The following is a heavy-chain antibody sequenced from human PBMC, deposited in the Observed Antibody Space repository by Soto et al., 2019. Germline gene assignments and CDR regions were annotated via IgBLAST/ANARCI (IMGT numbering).Heavy chain of an antibody. Sequence: QMQLVQSGAEVKKPGSSVKVSCKAFGGTFNTYTIDWVRQAPGQGLEWMGGIIPIFGTTNYAQKFQDRLTISADKSTSTAYMELSSLKSEDTAIYYXXXXXNLGEALATSWFDPWGQGTLVTVSS. V-gene: IGHV1-69*06. CDR3: XXXXNLGEALATSWFDP. D-gene: IGHD3-16*01. CDR1: GGTFNTYT. J-gene: IGHJ5*02. CDR2: IIPIFGTT.